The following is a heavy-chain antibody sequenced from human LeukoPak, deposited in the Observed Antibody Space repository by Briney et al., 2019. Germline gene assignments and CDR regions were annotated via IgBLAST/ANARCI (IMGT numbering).Heavy chain of an antibody. CDR1: GYTFTSYA. CDR3: ARGARYCSGGSCYSVHDY. V-gene: IGHV1-3*01. CDR2: INAGSGNT. J-gene: IGHJ4*02. D-gene: IGHD2-15*01. Sequence: ASVKVSCKASGYTFTSYAMHWVRQAPGQRLEWMGWINAGSGNTKYSQKFQGRVTITRDTSASTAYMELSSLRSEDTAVYYCARGARYCSGGSCYSVHDYWGQGTLVTVSS.